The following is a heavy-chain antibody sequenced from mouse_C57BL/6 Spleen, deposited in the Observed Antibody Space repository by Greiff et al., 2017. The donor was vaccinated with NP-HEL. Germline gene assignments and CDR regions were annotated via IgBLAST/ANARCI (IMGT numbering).Heavy chain of an antibody. Sequence: EVKLVESGGGLVQPGGSMKLSCAASGFTFSDAWMDWVRQSPEKGLEWVAEIRNKANNHATYYAESVKGRFTISRDDSKSSVYLQMNSLRAEDTGIYYCTRGNWDVDYAMDYWGQGTSVTVSS. CDR2: IRNKANNHAT. CDR1: GFTFSDAW. J-gene: IGHJ4*01. D-gene: IGHD4-1*01. V-gene: IGHV6-6*01. CDR3: TRGNWDVDYAMDY.